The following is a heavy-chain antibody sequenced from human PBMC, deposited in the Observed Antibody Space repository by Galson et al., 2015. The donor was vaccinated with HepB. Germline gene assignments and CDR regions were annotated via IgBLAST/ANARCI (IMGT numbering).Heavy chain of an antibody. J-gene: IGHJ2*01. Sequence: SLRLSCAASGFTFKNYAMHWVRQAPGKGLEYVSTISSNGGSTYYANSVKSRFTISRDNSKNTLYLQMGSLRAEDMAVYYCARTYYDSTGFSKNWYFDLWGRGTLVTVSS. CDR1: GFTFKNYA. CDR3: ARTYYDSTGFSKNWYFDL. D-gene: IGHD3-22*01. V-gene: IGHV3-64*01. CDR2: ISSNGGST.